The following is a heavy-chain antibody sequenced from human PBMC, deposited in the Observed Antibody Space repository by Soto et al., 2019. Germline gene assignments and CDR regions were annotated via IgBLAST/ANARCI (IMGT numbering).Heavy chain of an antibody. Sequence: QVQLQESGPGLVKPSQTLSLTCSVSGASITSRGSYWTWIRQPPGKGLEWIGHISYSGNTFYNSSLQSRPPISVDTSKNQFSLKMTSVTAADTAVYFCARATMWPSGRYYYYHMDVWGQGTTAPVSS. CDR3: ARATMWPSGRYYYYHMDV. V-gene: IGHV4-30-4*01. D-gene: IGHD3-10*01. CDR1: GASITSRGSY. CDR2: ISYSGNT. J-gene: IGHJ6*02.